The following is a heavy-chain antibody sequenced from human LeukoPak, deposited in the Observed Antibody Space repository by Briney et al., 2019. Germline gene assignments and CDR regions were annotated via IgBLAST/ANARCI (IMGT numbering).Heavy chain of an antibody. Sequence: GGSLRLSCAASGFTFSSYSMNWVRQAPGKGLEWVSSISSSSSYIYYADSVKGRFTISRDNAKNSLYLQMNSLRAKDTAVYYCARPIWFGELFHAFDIWGQGTMVTVSS. J-gene: IGHJ3*02. CDR3: ARPIWFGELFHAFDI. CDR1: GFTFSSYS. CDR2: ISSSSSYI. D-gene: IGHD3-10*01. V-gene: IGHV3-21*01.